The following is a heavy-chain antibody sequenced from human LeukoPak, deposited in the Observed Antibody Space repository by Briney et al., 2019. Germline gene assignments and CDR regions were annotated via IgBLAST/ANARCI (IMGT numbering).Heavy chain of an antibody. CDR3: ARDFQDCSSISCYNPDYYYYYMDV. Sequence: GGSLRLSCAASGFTFSSYAMHWVRQAPGKGLEWVAVISYDGSNKHYADSVKGRFTISRDNSKNTLYLQMNSLRAEDTAVYYCARDFQDCSSISCYNPDYYYYYMDVWGKGTTVTVSS. D-gene: IGHD2-2*02. J-gene: IGHJ6*03. CDR2: ISYDGSNK. CDR1: GFTFSSYA. V-gene: IGHV3-30-3*01.